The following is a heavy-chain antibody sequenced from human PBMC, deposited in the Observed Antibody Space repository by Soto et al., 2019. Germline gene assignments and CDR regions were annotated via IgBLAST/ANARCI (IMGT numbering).Heavy chain of an antibody. V-gene: IGHV3-30*18. CDR3: AKEHNEYSSSFIDY. J-gene: IGHJ4*02. D-gene: IGHD6-6*01. CDR1: GFTFSSYG. CDR2: ISYDGSNK. Sequence: GGSLRLSCAASGFTFSSYGMHWVRQAPGKGLEWVAVISYDGSNKYYADSVKGRFTISRDNSKNTLYLQMNSLRAEDTAVYYCAKEHNEYSSSFIDYWGQGTLVTVSS.